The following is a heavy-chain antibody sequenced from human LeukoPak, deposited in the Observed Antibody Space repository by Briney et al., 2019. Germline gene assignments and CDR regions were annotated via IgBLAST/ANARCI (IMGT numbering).Heavy chain of an antibody. J-gene: IGHJ5*02. D-gene: IGHD1-26*01. Sequence: SETLSLTCTVSGGSISSSSEYWGWIRQPPGKGLEWIGSIYYSKNTYYNPSLKIRVTISADTAKNQFSLRLSSVTAADTAVYYCARRGGRGSSYRFDPWGQGTLVTVSS. CDR3: ARRGGRGSSYRFDP. CDR1: GGSISSSSEY. V-gene: IGHV4-39*01. CDR2: IYYSKNT.